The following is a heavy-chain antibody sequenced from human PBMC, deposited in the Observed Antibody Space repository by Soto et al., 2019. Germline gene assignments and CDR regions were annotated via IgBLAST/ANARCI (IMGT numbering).Heavy chain of an antibody. CDR1: GFTFSSYW. CDR3: ASLPGYCSSTSCYPNYYYGMDV. Sequence: GGSLRLSCAASGFTFSSYWMSWVRQAPGKGLEWVANIKQDGSEKYYVDSVKGRFTISRGNAKNSLYLQMNSLRAEDTAVYYCASLPGYCSSTSCYPNYYYGMDVWGQGTTVTVSS. D-gene: IGHD2-2*01. J-gene: IGHJ6*02. V-gene: IGHV3-7*01. CDR2: IKQDGSEK.